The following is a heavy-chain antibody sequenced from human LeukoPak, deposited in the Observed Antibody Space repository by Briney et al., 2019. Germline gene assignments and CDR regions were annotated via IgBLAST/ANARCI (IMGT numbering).Heavy chain of an antibody. Sequence: SETLSLTCTVSGGSISSYYWSWIRQPAGKGLEWIGRIYSSGSTNYNPSLKSRVTISVDPSKNQFSLKLSSVTAADTAVYYCARDLLHRGYAFDIWGQGTMVTVSS. CDR2: IYSSGST. D-gene: IGHD5-12*01. V-gene: IGHV4-4*07. CDR1: GGSISSYY. J-gene: IGHJ3*02. CDR3: ARDLLHRGYAFDI.